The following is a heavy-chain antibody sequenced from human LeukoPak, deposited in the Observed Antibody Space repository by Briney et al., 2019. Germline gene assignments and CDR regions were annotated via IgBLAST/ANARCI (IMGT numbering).Heavy chain of an antibody. CDR1: GFTFSSYA. V-gene: IGHV3-23*01. CDR3: AKDVEVVTAMTFDY. CDR2: ISGSGGST. D-gene: IGHD2-21*02. J-gene: IGHJ4*02. Sequence: GGSLRLSCAASGFTFSSYAMSWVRQAPGKGLEWVSAISGSGGSTYYADSVEGRFTISRDNSKNTLYLQMNSLRAEDTAVYYCAKDVEVVTAMTFDYWGQGTLVTVSS.